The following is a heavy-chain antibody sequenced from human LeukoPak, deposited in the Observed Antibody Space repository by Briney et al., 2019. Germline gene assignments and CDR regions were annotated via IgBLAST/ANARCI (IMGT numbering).Heavy chain of an antibody. Sequence: GGSLRLSCAASGFTFSSYGMNWVRQAPGKGLQWVAVISYDGSKKYYADSVKGRFTISRDNSKNTLYLQMNSLRAEDTAVYYCAKDLYSGYEYVAYFDYWGQGTLVTVSS. CDR1: GFTFSSYG. D-gene: IGHD5-12*01. CDR3: AKDLYSGYEYVAYFDY. V-gene: IGHV3-30*18. J-gene: IGHJ4*02. CDR2: ISYDGSKK.